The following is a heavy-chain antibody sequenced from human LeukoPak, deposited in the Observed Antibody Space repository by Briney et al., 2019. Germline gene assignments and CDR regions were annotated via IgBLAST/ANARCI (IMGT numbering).Heavy chain of an antibody. CDR3: ATCDFWSGYSTDYYYGMDV. CDR1: GYTFTSYG. Sequence: ASVKVSCKASGYTFTSYGISWVRQAPGQGLEWMGWISAYNGNTNYAQKLQGRVTMTTDTSMSTAYMELRSLRSDDTAVYYCATCDFWSGYSTDYYYGMDVWGQGTTVTVSS. J-gene: IGHJ6*02. CDR2: ISAYNGNT. V-gene: IGHV1-18*01. D-gene: IGHD3-3*01.